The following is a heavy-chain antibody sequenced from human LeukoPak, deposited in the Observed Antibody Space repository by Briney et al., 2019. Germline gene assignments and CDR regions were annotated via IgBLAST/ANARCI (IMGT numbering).Heavy chain of an antibody. CDR1: GGSISSSSYY. D-gene: IGHD3-3*01. J-gene: IGHJ4*02. CDR3: ARVTIFGVARQDY. CDR2: IYYSGST. Sequence: SETLSLTCTVSGGSISSSSYYWGWIRQPPGKGLEWIGSIYYSGSTYYNPSLKSRVTMSVDTSKNQFSLKLSSVTAADTAVYYCARVTIFGVARQDYWGQGTLVTVSS. V-gene: IGHV4-39*07.